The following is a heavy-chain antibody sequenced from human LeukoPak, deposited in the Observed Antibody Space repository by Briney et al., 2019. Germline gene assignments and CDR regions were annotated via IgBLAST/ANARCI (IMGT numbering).Heavy chain of an antibody. CDR1: GYTFTSYY. Sequence: ASVKVSCKSSGYTFTSYYMHWVRQAPGQGLEWMGIINPSGGSTSYAQKFQGRVTMTRDMSTSTVYMELSSLRSEDTAVYYCARVYSSSRGLDYWGQGTLVTVSS. CDR2: INPSGGST. V-gene: IGHV1-46*01. J-gene: IGHJ4*02. D-gene: IGHD6-13*01. CDR3: ARVYSSSRGLDY.